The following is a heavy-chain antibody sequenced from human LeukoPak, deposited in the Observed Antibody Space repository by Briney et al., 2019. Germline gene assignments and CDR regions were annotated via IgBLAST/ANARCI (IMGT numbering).Heavy chain of an antibody. CDR2: IYYSGST. J-gene: IGHJ6*03. CDR1: GGSISSSSYY. V-gene: IGHV4-39*07. D-gene: IGHD1-7*01. Sequence: SETLSLTCTVSGGSISSSSYYWGWIRQPPGKWLEWIGSIYYSGSTYYNPSLKSRVTISVDTSKNQFSLKLSSVTAADTAVYYCARDQLELPHYYYYMGVWGKGTTVTVSS. CDR3: ARDQLELPHYYYYMGV.